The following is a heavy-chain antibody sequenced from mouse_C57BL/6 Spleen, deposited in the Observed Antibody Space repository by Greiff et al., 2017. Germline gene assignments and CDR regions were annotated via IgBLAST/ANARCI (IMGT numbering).Heavy chain of an antibody. Sequence: VQLQQPGAELVKPGASVKLSCKASGYTFTSYWMHWVKQRPGQGLEWIGMIHPNSGSTNYNEKFKSKATLTVDKSSSTAYMQLSSLTSEDSAVYYCAKGYYGSSYDAMDDWGQGTSVTVSS. CDR3: AKGYYGSSYDAMDD. D-gene: IGHD1-1*01. CDR2: IHPNSGST. V-gene: IGHV1-64*01. J-gene: IGHJ4*01. CDR1: GYTFTSYW.